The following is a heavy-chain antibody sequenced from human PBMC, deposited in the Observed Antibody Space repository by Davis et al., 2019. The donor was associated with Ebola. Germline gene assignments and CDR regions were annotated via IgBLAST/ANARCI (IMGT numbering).Heavy chain of an antibody. Sequence: PGGSLRLSCVASGFSFSGAATHWVRQAPGKGLEWVGRIRGKTKNYATAYAESVKGRFTISRDDGKNTAYLQMYSLKSEDAAVYYCTTLIDFWGQGTLVTVSS. CDR3: TTLIDF. V-gene: IGHV3-73*01. J-gene: IGHJ4*02. D-gene: IGHD3-22*01. CDR2: IRGKTKNYAT. CDR1: GFSFSGAA.